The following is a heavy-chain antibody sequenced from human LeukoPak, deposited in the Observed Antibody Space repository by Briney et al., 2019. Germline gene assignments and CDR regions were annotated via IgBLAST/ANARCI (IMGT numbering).Heavy chain of an antibody. Sequence: GSLRLSCAASGFTLSSYAMSWVRQAPGKGLEWVSAISDSGNTYHADSVKGRFTISRDSSKNTLFLQMNRLRPEDAAVYYCAKAPVTTCRGAYCYPFYYWSQGSLVTVSS. CDR1: GFTLSSYA. J-gene: IGHJ4*02. D-gene: IGHD2-21*01. CDR3: AKAPVTTCRGAYCYPFYY. CDR2: ISDSGNT. V-gene: IGHV3-23*01.